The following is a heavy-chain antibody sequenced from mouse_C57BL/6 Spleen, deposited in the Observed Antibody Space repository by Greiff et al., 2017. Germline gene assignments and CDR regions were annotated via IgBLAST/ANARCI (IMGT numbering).Heavy chain of an antibody. V-gene: IGHV1-55*01. D-gene: IGHD1-1*01. CDR1: GYTFTSYW. CDR2: IYPGSGST. Sequence: QVQLKQSGAELVKPGASVKMSCEASGYTFTSYWITWVKQRPGQGLEWIGDIYPGSGSTNYNEKFKSKATLTVDTSSSTAYMQLSSLTSEDSAVYYCAKGSFGSSYDFDYWGQGTTLTGSS. CDR3: AKGSFGSSYDFDY. J-gene: IGHJ2*01.